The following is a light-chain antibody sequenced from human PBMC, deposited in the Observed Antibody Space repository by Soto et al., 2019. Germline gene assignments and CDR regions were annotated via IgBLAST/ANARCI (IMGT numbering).Light chain of an antibody. J-gene: IGKJ5*01. CDR3: QQRSNWPIP. V-gene: IGKV3-11*01. Sequence: IVLPQTKATLSLSPGERATLSCRASQSVSSYLAWYQQKPGQAPRLLIYDASNRATGIPARFSGSGSGTDFTLTISSLEPEDFAVYYCQQRSNWPIPFGQGTRLEIK. CDR1: QSVSSY. CDR2: DAS.